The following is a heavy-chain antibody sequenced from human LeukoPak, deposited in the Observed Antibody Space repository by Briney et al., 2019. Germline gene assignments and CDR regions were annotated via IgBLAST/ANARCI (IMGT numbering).Heavy chain of an antibody. CDR2: TSSDLNVK. CDR1: GFTFSTST. J-gene: IGHJ4*02. D-gene: IGHD3-10*01. CDR3: AREGYYGSGSPPSLYFDY. Sequence: GGSLRLSCAASGFTFSTSTMSWVRQAPGKGLEWVAVTSSDLNVKLYADSVKGRFTISRDNSRSTLYLQMNSLRPEDTAIYYCAREGYYGSGSPPSLYFDYWGQGTLVTVSS. V-gene: IGHV3-30*03.